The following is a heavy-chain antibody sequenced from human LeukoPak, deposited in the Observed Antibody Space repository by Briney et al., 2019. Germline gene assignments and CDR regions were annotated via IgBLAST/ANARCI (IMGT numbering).Heavy chain of an antibody. Sequence: SETLSLTCNVSGGSISSSSYYWGWIRQPPRKGLGWIGSVYYSGSTYYNPSLKSRVTKSIDTSKNQFSLKLSSVTAADTAVYYCARQTSIYNSGWHFDYWGQGTLVTVSA. V-gene: IGHV4-39*01. CDR1: GGSISSSSYY. CDR3: ARQTSIYNSGWHFDY. CDR2: VYYSGST. D-gene: IGHD5-12*01. J-gene: IGHJ4*02.